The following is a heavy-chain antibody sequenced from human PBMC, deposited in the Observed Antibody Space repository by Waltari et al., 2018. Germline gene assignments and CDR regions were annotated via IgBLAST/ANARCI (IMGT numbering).Heavy chain of an antibody. CDR2: ICYSGAT. J-gene: IGHJ3*01. Sequence: WSPQSPGQGLQWMGRICYSGATYISPSLKSRASVSRATSKNQLYLILGSVTAADMAVNYCATYIGASDGTAAFDGWGQGTMVTVSS. V-gene: IGHV4-39*01. CDR3: ATYIGASDGTAAFDG. D-gene: IGHD5-12*01.